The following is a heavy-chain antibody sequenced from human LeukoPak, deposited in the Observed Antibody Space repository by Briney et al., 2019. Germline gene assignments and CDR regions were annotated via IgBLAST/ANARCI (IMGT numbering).Heavy chain of an antibody. CDR2: ISYDGSNK. J-gene: IGHJ6*02. CDR3: ARGIIMVRGVIQTYYYYYGMDV. D-gene: IGHD3-10*01. Sequence: GRSLRLSCAASGFIFSSYGMHWVRQAPGKGLEWVAVISYDGSNKYHADSVKGRFTISRDNSKNTLYLQMNSLRAEDTAVYYCARGIIMVRGVIQTYYYYYGMDVWGQGTMVTVSS. CDR1: GFIFSSYG. V-gene: IGHV3-30*03.